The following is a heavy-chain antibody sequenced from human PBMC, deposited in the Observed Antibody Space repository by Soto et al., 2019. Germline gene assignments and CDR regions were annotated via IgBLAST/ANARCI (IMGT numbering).Heavy chain of an antibody. D-gene: IGHD6-13*01. V-gene: IGHV6-1*01. CDR3: AQAAGYSSTWFFDY. J-gene: IGHJ4*02. Sequence: SQTLSLTCAISGDSVSTNDATWDWIRQSPSRGLEWLGRTYYRSKWYNDYAVSVKSRITVNPDTSKNQFSLQLNSVTPEDTAVYYCAQAAGYSSTWFFDYWGQGTLVTVSS. CDR1: GDSVSTNDAT. CDR2: TYYRSKWYN.